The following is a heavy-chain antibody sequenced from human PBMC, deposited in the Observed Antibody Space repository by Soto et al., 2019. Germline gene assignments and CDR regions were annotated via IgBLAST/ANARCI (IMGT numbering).Heavy chain of an antibody. CDR3: ARGDRGAFDL. CDR1: GFTFDYYW. D-gene: IGHD1-26*01. J-gene: IGHJ3*01. Sequence: EVQLVESGGGLVQPGESLRLSCAASGFTFDYYWMHWVRQAPGKGLVWVSRIYSDGTSTTYADSVKGRFTISRDNAKKTRSLQITGLGADDTAVYYCARGDRGAFDLWGQGTVVTVSS. CDR2: IYSDGTST. V-gene: IGHV3-74*01.